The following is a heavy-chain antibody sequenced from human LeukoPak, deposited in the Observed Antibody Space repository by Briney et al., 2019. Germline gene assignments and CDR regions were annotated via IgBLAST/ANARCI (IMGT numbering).Heavy chain of an antibody. Sequence: AGGSLRLSCAASGFTFNNYWIHWVRHVPGKGLVWVSRINKDGSSTKYVDSVKGRFTISGDNAKNTLFLQMNRLRAEDTAVYYCARRGTGHGMDVWGQGTTVIVSS. V-gene: IGHV3-74*03. D-gene: IGHD1-1*01. J-gene: IGHJ6*02. CDR1: GFTFNNYW. CDR2: INKDGSST. CDR3: ARRGTGHGMDV.